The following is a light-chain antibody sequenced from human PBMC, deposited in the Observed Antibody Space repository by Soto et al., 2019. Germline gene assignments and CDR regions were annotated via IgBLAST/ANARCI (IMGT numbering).Light chain of an antibody. Sequence: EIVMTHSPATLSVSPGERATLSCRASQSVSSNLAWYQQKPGQAPRLLIYGASTRATGIPARFSGSGSGTEFTLTISSLQSEDFAVYYCQQYNNWPAIGPLYTFGQGTKLEIK. CDR2: GAS. J-gene: IGKJ2*01. CDR1: QSVSSN. CDR3: QQYNNWPAIGPLYT. V-gene: IGKV3-15*01.